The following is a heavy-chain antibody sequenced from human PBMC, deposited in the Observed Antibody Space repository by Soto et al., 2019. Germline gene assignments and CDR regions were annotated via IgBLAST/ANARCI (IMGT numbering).Heavy chain of an antibody. D-gene: IGHD6-13*01. CDR2: ISYDGSDE. CDR3: ARGQSSSLYPLLDY. Sequence: QVQLVESGGGVVQPGRSLRLSCSASGFTFSSYAMHWVRQAPGKGLEWVAVISYDGSDEYYADSVKGRFTIARDKSKNTLYLQMSSLRADDTAVYYCARGQSSSLYPLLDYWGQGTLVTVSS. V-gene: IGHV3-30-3*01. J-gene: IGHJ4*02. CDR1: GFTFSSYA.